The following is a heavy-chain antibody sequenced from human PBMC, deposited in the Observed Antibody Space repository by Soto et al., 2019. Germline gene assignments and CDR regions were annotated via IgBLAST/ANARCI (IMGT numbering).Heavy chain of an antibody. CDR3: ARDLGYQTLDY. J-gene: IGHJ4*02. Sequence: EVQLVESGGGLVQPGGSLRLSCAASGLTFSRSWMSWARQAPGKGLQWVANINQDGSERYYLDSVMGRFTISRDNAKNSLYLQMNSLRAEDTAVYYCARDLGYQTLDYWGQVTLVTVSS. D-gene: IGHD6-25*01. V-gene: IGHV3-7*01. CDR1: GLTFSRSW. CDR2: INQDGSER.